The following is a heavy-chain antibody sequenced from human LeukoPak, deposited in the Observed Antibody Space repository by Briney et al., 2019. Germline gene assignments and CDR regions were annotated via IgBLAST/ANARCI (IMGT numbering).Heavy chain of an antibody. V-gene: IGHV1-2*02. J-gene: IGHJ4*02. D-gene: IGHD5-12*01. CDR1: GYTFTGYY. CDR3: ARQGYSGYYYDY. CDR2: INPNSGGT. Sequence: ASVKVSCKAPGYTFTGYYMHWVRQAPGQGLEWMGWINPNSGGTNYAQKFQGRVTMTRDTSISTAYMEVSRLRSDDTAVYYCARQGYSGYYYDYWGQGTLVTVSS.